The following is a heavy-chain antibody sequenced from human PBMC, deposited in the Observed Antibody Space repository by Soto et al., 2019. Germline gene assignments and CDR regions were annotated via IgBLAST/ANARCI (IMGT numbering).Heavy chain of an antibody. J-gene: IGHJ6*02. D-gene: IGHD4-17*01. CDR1: GFNFNTYW. Sequence: GGSLRLSCAASGFNFNTYWMYWVRQAPGKGLELVANIDTDGSRKNYVDSVKGRFIISRDNAKNLLFLQMNSLRADDTSVYYCGRVPLDGNYANGVDVWGQGTTVTVSS. V-gene: IGHV3-7*03. CDR3: GRVPLDGNYANGVDV. CDR2: IDTDGSRK.